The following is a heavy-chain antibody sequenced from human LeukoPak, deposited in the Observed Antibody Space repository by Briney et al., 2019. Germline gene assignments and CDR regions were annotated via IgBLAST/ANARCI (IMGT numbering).Heavy chain of an antibody. J-gene: IGHJ6*03. CDR3: ARDGYSGSYYRLYYFFMDV. D-gene: IGHD1-26*01. V-gene: IGHV3-7*01. Sequence: GGSLRLSCAASGFTFSSYWMSWVRQAPGKGLEWVANIKQDGSEKYYVDSVKGRFTISRDNAKNPLYLQMNSLRAEDTAVYYCARDGYSGSYYRLYYFFMDVWGKGTTVTVSS. CDR1: GFTFSSYW. CDR2: IKQDGSEK.